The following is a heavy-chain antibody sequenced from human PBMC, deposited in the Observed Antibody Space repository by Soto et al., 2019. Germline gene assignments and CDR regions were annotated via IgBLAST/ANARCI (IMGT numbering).Heavy chain of an antibody. Sequence: ASVKVSCKASGYTFTSYGISWVRQAPGQGLEWMGWISAYNGNTNYAQKLQGRVTMTTDASTTTAYMELRSLTSDDTVVYYCARDRQNYGSLDYWGQGTLVTVSS. D-gene: IGHD4-17*01. CDR2: ISAYNGNT. V-gene: IGHV1-18*01. CDR1: GYTFTSYG. J-gene: IGHJ4*02. CDR3: ARDRQNYGSLDY.